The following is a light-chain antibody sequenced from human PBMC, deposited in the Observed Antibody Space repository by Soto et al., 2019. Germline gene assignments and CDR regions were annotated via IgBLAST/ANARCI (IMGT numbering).Light chain of an antibody. Sequence: QSVLTQPPSASGTPGQRVTISCSGSDSNIGSENVNWYQQVPGTAPKLLIYANNQRPSGVPDRFSVSKSGTSASLAIGGLQSEDEADYYCAAWDDSLKGWVFGGGNKVTVL. CDR1: DSNIGSEN. V-gene: IGLV1-44*01. CDR3: AAWDDSLKGWV. CDR2: ANN. J-gene: IGLJ3*02.